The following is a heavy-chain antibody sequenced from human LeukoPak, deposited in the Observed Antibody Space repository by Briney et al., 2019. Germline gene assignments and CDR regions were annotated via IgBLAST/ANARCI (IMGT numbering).Heavy chain of an antibody. V-gene: IGHV1-69*04. CDR1: GGTFSSYA. CDR2: IIPILGIA. Sequence: GSSVKVSCKASGGTFSSYAISWVRQAPGQGLEWMGRIIPILGIANYAQKFQGRVTITADKSTSTAYMELSSLRSEDTAVYYCARAPWPYEAAASHWGQGTLVTVSS. D-gene: IGHD6-13*01. CDR3: ARAPWPYEAAASH. J-gene: IGHJ4*02.